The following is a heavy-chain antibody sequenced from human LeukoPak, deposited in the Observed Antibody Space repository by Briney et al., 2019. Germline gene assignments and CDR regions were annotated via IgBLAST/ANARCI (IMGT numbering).Heavy chain of an antibody. CDR2: IYYSGST. CDR3: ARDHSTYGSSPTDH. D-gene: IGHD3-10*01. CDR1: GGSISSSSYY. V-gene: IGHV4-39*07. Sequence: SETLSLTCTVSGGSISSSSYYWGWIRQPPGKGLEWIGSIYYSGSTYYNPSLKSRVTISIDTSKNQFSLKLSSVTAADTAVYYCARDHSTYGSSPTDHWGQGTLLTVSS. J-gene: IGHJ4*02.